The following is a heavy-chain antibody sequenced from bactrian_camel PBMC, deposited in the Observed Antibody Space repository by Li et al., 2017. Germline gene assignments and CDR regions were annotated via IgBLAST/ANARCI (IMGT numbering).Heavy chain of an antibody. Sequence: HVQLVESGGGSAQAGGSMRLDCAVSGDTASVYSLAWFRQAPGKEREGVARINTRDGVTAYADSVKGRFAISQGNSKNSLYLRMNSLKPEDTAMYYCAAPPGRPVDCFGTIRALDAQLLYERTNRGQGTQVTVS. D-gene: IGHD2*01. CDR2: INTRDGVT. J-gene: IGHJ4*01. V-gene: IGHV3S1*01. CDR3: AAPPGRPVDCFGTIRALDAQLLYERTN. CDR1: GDTASVYS.